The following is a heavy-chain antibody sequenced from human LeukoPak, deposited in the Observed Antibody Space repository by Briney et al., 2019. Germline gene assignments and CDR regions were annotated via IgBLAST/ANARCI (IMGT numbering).Heavy chain of an antibody. CDR1: GGSISSYY. D-gene: IGHD3-3*01. J-gene: IGHJ4*02. V-gene: IGHV4-59*01. CDR2: IYYSGST. CDR3: ARDAGSGY. Sequence: SETLFLTCTVSGGSISSYYWSWIRQPPGKGLEWIGYIYYSGSTNYNPSLKSRVTISVDTSKNQFSLKLSSVTAADTAVYYCARDAGSGYWGQGTLVTVSS.